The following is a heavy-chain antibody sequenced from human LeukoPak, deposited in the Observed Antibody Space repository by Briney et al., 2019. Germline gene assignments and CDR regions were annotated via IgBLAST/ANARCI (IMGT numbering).Heavy chain of an antibody. CDR2: FSGSGGST. Sequence: PGGSLRLSCAASGFTFSSYAMSWVRQAPGKGLEWVSAFSGSGGSTYYADSVKGRFTISRGNSKNTLYLQMNSLRAEDTAVYYCAKDWQYSSSWEKFDAFDIWGQGTMVTVSS. D-gene: IGHD6-13*01. CDR1: GFTFSSYA. V-gene: IGHV3-23*01. CDR3: AKDWQYSSSWEKFDAFDI. J-gene: IGHJ3*02.